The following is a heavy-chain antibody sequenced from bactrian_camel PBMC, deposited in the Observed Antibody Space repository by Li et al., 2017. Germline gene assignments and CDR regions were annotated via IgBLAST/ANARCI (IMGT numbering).Heavy chain of an antibody. CDR2: INSGGGST. Sequence: HVQLVESGGGLVQPGGSLRLSCAASGFTFSNNWMHWVRQAPGKGLEWVSAINSGGGSTYYADSVKGRFTISRDNAKNTLYLQLNNLKTEDTAMYYCAPTFGTDNPGYWGQGTQVTVS. CDR1: GFTFSNNW. D-gene: IGHD6*01. CDR3: APTFGTDNPGY. V-gene: IGHV3S1*01. J-gene: IGHJ6*01.